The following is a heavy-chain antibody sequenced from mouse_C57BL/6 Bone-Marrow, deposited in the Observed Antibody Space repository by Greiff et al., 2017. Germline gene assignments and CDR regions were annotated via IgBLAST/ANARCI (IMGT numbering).Heavy chain of an antibody. CDR2: FYPGSGSI. J-gene: IGHJ3*01. CDR1: GYTFTEYT. Sequence: VQLQESGAELVKPGASVKLSCKASGYTFTEYTIHWVKQRSGQGLEWIGWFYPGSGSIKYNEKFKDKATLTADKSSSTVYMELSRLTSEDSAVYFCARHEDDYYYGSSWDWFAYWGQGTLVTVSA. V-gene: IGHV1-62-2*01. CDR3: ARHEDDYYYGSSWDWFAY. D-gene: IGHD1-1*01.